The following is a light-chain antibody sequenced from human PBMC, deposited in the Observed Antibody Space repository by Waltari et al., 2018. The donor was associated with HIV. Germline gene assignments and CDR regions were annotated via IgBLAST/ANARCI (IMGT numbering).Light chain of an antibody. CDR3: AAWHDSLNGSWV. J-gene: IGLJ3*02. CDR2: RNK. Sequence: QSVLTQPPSASGTPGQRVTISCSGSSSKIGSNTVNWYQQLPGTAPKLLIYRNKRRPSGVPARFSGSKSGTSASLAISGLQSEDEADYYCAAWHDSLNGSWVFGGGTKLTVL. V-gene: IGLV1-44*01. CDR1: SSKIGSNT.